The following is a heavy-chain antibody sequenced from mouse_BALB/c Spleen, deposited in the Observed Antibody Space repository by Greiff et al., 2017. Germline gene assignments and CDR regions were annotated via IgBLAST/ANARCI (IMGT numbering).Heavy chain of an antibody. CDR3: ARETRGYYAMDY. V-gene: IGHV1-7*01. J-gene: IGHJ4*01. Sequence: VQLQESGAELAKPGASVKMSCKASGYTFTSYWMHWVKQRPGQGLEWIGYINPSTGYTEYNQKFKDKATLTADKSSSTAYMQLSSLTSEDSAVYYCARETRGYYAMDYWGQGTSVTVSS. CDR2: INPSTGYT. CDR1: GYTFTSYW.